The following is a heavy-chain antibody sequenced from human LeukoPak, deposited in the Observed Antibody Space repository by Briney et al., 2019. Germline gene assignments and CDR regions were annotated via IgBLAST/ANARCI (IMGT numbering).Heavy chain of an antibody. J-gene: IGHJ1*01. CDR2: ISAYNGNT. V-gene: IGHV1-18*01. CDR1: GYTFTSYG. D-gene: IGHD2-15*01. CDR3: AREGPYCSGGSCYRHFQH. Sequence: ASVKVSCKASGYTFTSYGISWVRQAPGRGLEWMGWISAYNGNTNYAQKLQGRVTMTTDTSTSTAYMELRSLRSDDTAVYYCAREGPYCSGGSCYRHFQHWGQGTLVTVSS.